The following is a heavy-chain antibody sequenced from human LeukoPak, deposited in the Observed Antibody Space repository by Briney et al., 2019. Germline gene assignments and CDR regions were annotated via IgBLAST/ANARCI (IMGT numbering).Heavy chain of an antibody. CDR3: ASGGEIGTYYFDS. CDR2: IRSDGSRE. V-gene: IGHV3-30*02. CDR1: GFTFSRHA. J-gene: IGHJ4*02. Sequence: GGSLRLSCAASGFTFSRHAMHWVRQAPGKGLEWVAYIRSDGSREYYADSVKGRFTVSRDISKNTLYLQLNSLRAEDTALYYCASGGEIGTYYFDSWGQGTLVTVSS. D-gene: IGHD2/OR15-2a*01.